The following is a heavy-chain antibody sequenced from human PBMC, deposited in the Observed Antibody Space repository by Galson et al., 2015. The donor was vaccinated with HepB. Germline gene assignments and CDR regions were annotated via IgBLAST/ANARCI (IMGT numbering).Heavy chain of an antibody. D-gene: IGHD1-26*01. CDR3: ARDSGVGATPPNL. CDR2: ISSSSSYI. Sequence: SLRLSCAASGFTFSSYSMNWVRQAPGKGLEWVSSISSSSSYIYYADSVKGRFTISRDNAKNSLYLQMNSLRAEDTAVYYCARDSGVGATPPNLWGQGTLVTVSS. J-gene: IGHJ5*02. CDR1: GFTFSSYS. V-gene: IGHV3-21*01.